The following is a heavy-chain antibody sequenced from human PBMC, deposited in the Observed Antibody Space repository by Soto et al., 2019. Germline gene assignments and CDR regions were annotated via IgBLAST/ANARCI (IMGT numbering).Heavy chain of an antibody. CDR3: ASGSNGVLYYYYYMDV. Sequence: SVKVSCKASGGTFSSYTISWVRQAPGQGLEWMGRIIPILGIANYAQKFQGRVTITADKSTSTAYMELSSLRSEDTAVYYRASGSNGVLYYYYYMDVWGKGTTVTVSS. J-gene: IGHJ6*03. V-gene: IGHV1-69*02. CDR2: IIPILGIA. D-gene: IGHD3-3*01. CDR1: GGTFSSYT.